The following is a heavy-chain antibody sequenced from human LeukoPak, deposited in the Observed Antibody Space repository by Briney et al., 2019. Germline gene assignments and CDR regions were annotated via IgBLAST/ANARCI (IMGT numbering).Heavy chain of an antibody. J-gene: IGHJ4*02. CDR1: GGSISSGDYY. CDR2: IYYSGST. V-gene: IGHV4-30-4*08. CDR3: ARWKVGATGFDY. D-gene: IGHD1-26*01. Sequence: SETLSLTCTVSGGSISSGDYYWSWIRQPPGKGLAWIGYIYYSGSTYYNPSLKSRVTISVDTSKNQFSLKLSSVTAADTAVYYCARWKVGATGFDYWGQGTLVTVSS.